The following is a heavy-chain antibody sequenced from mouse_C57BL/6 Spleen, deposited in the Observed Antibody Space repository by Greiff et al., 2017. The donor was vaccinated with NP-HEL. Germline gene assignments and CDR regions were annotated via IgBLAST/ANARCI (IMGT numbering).Heavy chain of an antibody. Sequence: EVQLQQSGPELVKPGASVKISCKASGYTFTDYYMNWVKQSHGKSLEWIGDINPNNGGTSYNQKIKGKATLTVDKSSSTAYMERRSLTSEDSAVYYCAGRGAWFAYWGQGTLVTVSA. CDR3: AGRGAWFAY. CDR2: INPNNGGT. V-gene: IGHV1-26*01. D-gene: IGHD3-3*01. J-gene: IGHJ3*01. CDR1: GYTFTDYY.